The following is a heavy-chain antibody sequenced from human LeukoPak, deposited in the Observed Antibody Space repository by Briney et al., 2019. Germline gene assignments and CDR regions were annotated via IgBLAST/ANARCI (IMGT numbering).Heavy chain of an antibody. D-gene: IGHD1/OR15-1a*01. CDR2: IYYGGRT. J-gene: IGHJ5*01. Sequence: PSETLSLTCTVSGGSISSYYWSWIRQPPGKGLEWIGCIYYGGRTNYNPSLKSQATMSIDTAKNHFSLNLTSVTAADTAVYYCARSISGTRSKFDCWGQGTLVTVSS. CDR1: GGSISSYY. V-gene: IGHV4-59*08. CDR3: ARSISGTRSKFDC.